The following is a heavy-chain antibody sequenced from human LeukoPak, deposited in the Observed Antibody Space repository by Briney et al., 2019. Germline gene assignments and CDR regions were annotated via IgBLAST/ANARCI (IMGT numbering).Heavy chain of an antibody. Sequence: GGSLRLSCAASGFTFSSYEMNWVRQAPGKGLEWVSYISSSGTTIYYADSVKGRFTISRDNAKNTLYLQMNSLRAEDTAVYYCARELTYYYDSSGYWLPYYYGMDVWGQGTTVTVSS. CDR2: ISSSGTTI. D-gene: IGHD3-22*01. V-gene: IGHV3-48*03. J-gene: IGHJ6*02. CDR3: ARELTYYYDSSGYWLPYYYGMDV. CDR1: GFTFSSYE.